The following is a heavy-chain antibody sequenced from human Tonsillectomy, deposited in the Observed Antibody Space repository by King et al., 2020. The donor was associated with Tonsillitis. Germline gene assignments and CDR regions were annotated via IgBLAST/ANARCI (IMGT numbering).Heavy chain of an antibody. J-gene: IGHJ4*02. Sequence: VQLQESGPGLVKPSETLSLTCSVSGGSIYSYHWTWIRQPPGKGLEWLGYMYATGSTSYNPSLRSRLTISMDTSRNQFSLNLRSVTAADTAVYFCAREIYPSYYLDSWGQGTLVTVSS. V-gene: IGHV4-59*12. CDR3: AREIYPSYYLDS. D-gene: IGHD3-16*02. CDR2: MYATGST. CDR1: GGSIYSYH.